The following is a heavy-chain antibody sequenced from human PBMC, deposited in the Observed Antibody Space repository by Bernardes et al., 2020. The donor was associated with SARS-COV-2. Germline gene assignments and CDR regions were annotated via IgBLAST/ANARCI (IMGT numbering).Heavy chain of an antibody. J-gene: IGHJ3*02. Sequence: SETLSLTCTVSGGSISSYYWSWIRQPPGQGLEWIGYIYYSGSTNYNPSLKSRVTISVDTSKNQFSLKLSSVTAADTAVYYCARGHSSGWYEGVAFDIWGQGTMVTVSS. CDR2: IYYSGST. V-gene: IGHV4-59*01. D-gene: IGHD6-19*01. CDR3: ARGHSSGWYEGVAFDI. CDR1: GGSISSYY.